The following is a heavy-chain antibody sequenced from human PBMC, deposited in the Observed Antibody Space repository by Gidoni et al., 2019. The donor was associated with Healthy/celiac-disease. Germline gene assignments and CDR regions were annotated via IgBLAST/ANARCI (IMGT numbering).Heavy chain of an antibody. J-gene: IGHJ4*02. Sequence: EVQLVESGGGVLRPGGSLRRSCAASGYTFSSYAMSWVRQAPEKGLTWDAVISGSGFSTYYADAVKCLFTISRDNSKNTLYLQMNSLRAEYTGVYYGAKDRVSDYWGQGTLVTVSS. V-gene: IGHV3-23*04. CDR3: AKDRVSDY. CDR1: GYTFSSYA. D-gene: IGHD6-13*01. CDR2: ISGSGFST.